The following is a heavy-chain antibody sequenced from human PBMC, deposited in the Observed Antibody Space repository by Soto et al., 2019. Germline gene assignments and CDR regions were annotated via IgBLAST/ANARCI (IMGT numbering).Heavy chain of an antibody. V-gene: IGHV3-7*03. CDR2: IKQDGSEK. J-gene: IGHJ5*02. CDR1: GFTFSNYW. D-gene: IGHD3-10*01. Sequence: GGSLRLSCAASGFTFSNYWMSWVRQAPGKGLEWVANIKQDGSEKYYVDSVKGRFTISRDNAKNSLYLQMDSLRAEDTAVYYCACRGPYNWVDPWGQGTLVTVSS. CDR3: ACRGPYNWVDP.